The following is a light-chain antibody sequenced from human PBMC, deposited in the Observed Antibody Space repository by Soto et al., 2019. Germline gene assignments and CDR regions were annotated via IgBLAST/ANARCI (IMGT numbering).Light chain of an antibody. Sequence: EIVLTQSPGPLSLSPGATATLSCRASQNVGTRFIAWYQQRPGQAPRLLIYGTSNRATGIPDRFSGSGSGTDFTLTINRLQPEDFAVYHCQQYSGSLPRTFGQGTKVEMK. V-gene: IGKV3-20*01. CDR2: GTS. CDR3: QQYSGSLPRT. J-gene: IGKJ1*01. CDR1: QNVGTRF.